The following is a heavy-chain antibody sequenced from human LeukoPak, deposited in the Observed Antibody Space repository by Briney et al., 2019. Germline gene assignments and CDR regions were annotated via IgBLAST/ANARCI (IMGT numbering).Heavy chain of an antibody. J-gene: IGHJ4*02. CDR1: GFSVTNNY. D-gene: IGHD6-13*01. CDR2: FYVGGAT. V-gene: IGHV3-53*05. Sequence: GGSLRLSCAVSGFSVTNNYMSWVRQAPGKGLEWVSVFYVGGATYYAASVKGRFTISRDNSKNTLYLQMNSLRVEDTAVYYCAKDVRIAATGHGFDYWGQGTLVTVSS. CDR3: AKDVRIAATGHGFDY.